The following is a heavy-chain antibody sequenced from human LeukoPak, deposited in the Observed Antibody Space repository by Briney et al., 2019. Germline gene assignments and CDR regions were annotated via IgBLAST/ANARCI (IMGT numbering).Heavy chain of an antibody. CDR1: GYTFTSYY. CDR2: INPSGGST. CDR3: ARDQDPGAFDI. Sequence: ASVKVSCKASGYTFTSYYVHWVRQAPGQGLEWMGIINPSGGSTNYAQNLQGRVTMTTDTSTNTAYMELRSLRSDDTAVYYCARDQDPGAFDIWGQGTMVTVSS. J-gene: IGHJ3*02. V-gene: IGHV1-46*01.